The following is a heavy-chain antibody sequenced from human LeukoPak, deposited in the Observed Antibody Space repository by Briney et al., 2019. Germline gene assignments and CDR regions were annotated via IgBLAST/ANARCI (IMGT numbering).Heavy chain of an antibody. Sequence: VASVKDSCKATGYTFTSYDINGVRQATGQGLEWMGWMNPNSGNTGYAQKSQGRVTMTRNTSISTDYLELSSLRSEDTAVYYCARVGFRGEPIDCWGQGTLVTVSS. CDR3: ARVGFRGEPIDC. J-gene: IGHJ4*02. CDR2: MNPNSGNT. CDR1: GYTFTSYD. D-gene: IGHD3-10*01. V-gene: IGHV1-8*01.